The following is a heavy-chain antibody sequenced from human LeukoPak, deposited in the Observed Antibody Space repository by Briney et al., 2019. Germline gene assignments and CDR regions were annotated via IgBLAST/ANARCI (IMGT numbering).Heavy chain of an antibody. CDR1: GYSLSDSS. CDR2: FNPEDGET. Sequence: ASVKVSCKVSGYSLSDSSMHWVRQAPGKGLEWKGTFNPEDGETIYAQKFQGRVTMTEDTSTDTAYMELSSLRSEDTAVYYCATGWELLWGYFQHWGQGTLVTVSS. D-gene: IGHD1-26*01. V-gene: IGHV1-24*01. CDR3: ATGWELLWGYFQH. J-gene: IGHJ1*01.